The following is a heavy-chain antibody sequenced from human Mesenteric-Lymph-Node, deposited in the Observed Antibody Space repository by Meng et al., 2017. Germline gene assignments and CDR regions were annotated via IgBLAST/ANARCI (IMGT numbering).Heavy chain of an antibody. J-gene: IGHJ3*02. CDR3: ATSREVGIDAFDI. V-gene: IGHV1-46*01. Sequence: ASVKVSCKASGYTFTSYYMHWVRQAPGQGLEWMGIINPSGGSTSYAQKFQGRVTMTEDTSTDTAYMELSSLRSEDTAVYYCATSREVGIDAFDIWGQGTMVTVSS. CDR2: INPSGGST. CDR1: GYTFTSYY. D-gene: IGHD1-26*01.